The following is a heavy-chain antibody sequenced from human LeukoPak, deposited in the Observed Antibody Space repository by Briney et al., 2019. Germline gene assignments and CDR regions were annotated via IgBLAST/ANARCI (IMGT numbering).Heavy chain of an antibody. CDR3: AGDRVLGDTIGYYYGMDV. CDR1: GGTFSSYA. J-gene: IGHJ6*04. D-gene: IGHD3-10*01. Sequence: ASVKVSYKASGGTFSSYAISWVRQAPGQGLEWMGGIIPIFGTANYAQKFQGRVTITADESTSTAYMELSSLRSEDTAVYYCAGDRVLGDTIGYYYGMDVWGKGTTVTVSS. CDR2: IIPIFGTA. V-gene: IGHV1-69*13.